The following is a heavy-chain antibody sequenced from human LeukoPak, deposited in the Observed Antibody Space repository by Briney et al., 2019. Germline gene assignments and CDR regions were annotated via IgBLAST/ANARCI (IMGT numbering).Heavy chain of an antibody. Sequence: GASVKVSCKASGFTFIDYYIHWVRQAPGQGLEWVGRINPNSGGTNYAQKFQGRVTMTRDTSISTAYMELSRLRSDDTAVYYCATHGATITHFDYWGQGTLVTVSS. CDR2: INPNSGGT. D-gene: IGHD5-12*01. J-gene: IGHJ4*02. CDR3: ATHGATITHFDY. V-gene: IGHV1-2*06. CDR1: GFTFIDYY.